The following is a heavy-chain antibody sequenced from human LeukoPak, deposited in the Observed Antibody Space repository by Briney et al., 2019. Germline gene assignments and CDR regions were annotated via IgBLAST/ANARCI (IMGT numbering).Heavy chain of an antibody. Sequence: GASVKVSCKASGYTFTSYGISWVRQAPGQGLEWMGWISAYNGNTNYAQKLQGRVTMTTDPSTSTAYMELRSLRSDDTAVYYCPRVLYGSGRMPFYAWGQGTLVTVSS. CDR3: PRVLYGSGRMPFYA. V-gene: IGHV1-18*04. J-gene: IGHJ5*02. D-gene: IGHD3-10*01. CDR1: GYTFTSYG. CDR2: ISAYNGNT.